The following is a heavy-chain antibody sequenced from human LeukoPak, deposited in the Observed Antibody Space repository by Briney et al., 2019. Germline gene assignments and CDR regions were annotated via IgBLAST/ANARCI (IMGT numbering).Heavy chain of an antibody. V-gene: IGHV4-34*01. CDR2: INHSGST. J-gene: IGHJ4*02. D-gene: IGHD3-3*01. CDR1: GGSFSGYY. CDR3: AIPYYDFWSGYYPTSRSFDY. Sequence: SETLSLTCAVYGGSFSGYYWSWIRQPPGKGLEWIGEINHSGSTNYNPSLKSRGTISVDTSKSQFSLKLSSVTAADTAVYYCAIPYYDFWSGYYPTSRSFDYWGQGTLVTVSS.